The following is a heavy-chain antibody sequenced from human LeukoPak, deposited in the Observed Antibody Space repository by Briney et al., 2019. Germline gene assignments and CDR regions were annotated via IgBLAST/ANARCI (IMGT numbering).Heavy chain of an antibody. J-gene: IGHJ4*02. CDR3: ARGRPHGNDY. CDR1: GFTFSSYW. Sequence: PGGSLRLSCAASGFTFSSYWMNWVRQAPGKGLVWVSRIASDGSSTTYADSVKGRFSISRDNAKNTLYLQMNSLRVEDTVVYYCARGRPHGNDYWGQGTLVTVSS. D-gene: IGHD4-23*01. CDR2: IASDGSST. V-gene: IGHV3-74*01.